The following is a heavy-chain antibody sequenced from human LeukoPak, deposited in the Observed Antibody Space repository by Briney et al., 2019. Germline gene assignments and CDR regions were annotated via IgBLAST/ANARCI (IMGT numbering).Heavy chain of an antibody. D-gene: IGHD2-15*01. V-gene: IGHV4-31*03. CDR3: ARDGVCSGGSCYSN. Sequence: SQTLSLTCTVSGGSISSGGYYWSWIRQHPGKGLEWIGYIYYSGSTNYNPSLKSRVTISEDTSKNQFSLKMSSVTAADTAVYYCARDGVCSGGSCYSNWGQGALVTVSS. CDR1: GGSISSGGYY. J-gene: IGHJ4*02. CDR2: IYYSGST.